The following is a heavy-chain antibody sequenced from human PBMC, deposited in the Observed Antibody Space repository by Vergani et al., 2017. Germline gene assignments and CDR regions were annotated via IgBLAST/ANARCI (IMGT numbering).Heavy chain of an antibody. CDR1: GDSLNTYY. V-gene: IGHV4-59*01. Sequence: QVQLQESGPGLVKPSETLSLTCSVPGDSLNTYYWTWIRQPPGKGLECIGYIYDSGDTKYNPPLKSRVTMSLDTSKNQFSLSLYSVTAADTAVYYCAGGALWWLRQIDSWGQGTLVTVSS. D-gene: IGHD2-21*01. CDR2: IYDSGDT. CDR3: AGGALWWLRQIDS. J-gene: IGHJ4*02.